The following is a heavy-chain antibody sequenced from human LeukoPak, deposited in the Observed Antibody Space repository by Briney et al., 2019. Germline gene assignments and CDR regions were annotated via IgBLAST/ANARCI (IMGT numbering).Heavy chain of an antibody. V-gene: IGHV1-18*01. J-gene: IGHJ5*02. Sequence: GASVKVSCKASSYTFTSYGISWVRQAPGQGLEWMGWISAYNGNTNYAQKLQGRVTMTTDTSTSTAYMELRSLRSDDTAVYYCARDQEGRSYRPQQPSVPFDPWGQGTLVTVSS. CDR2: ISAYNGNT. CDR3: ARDQEGRSYRPQQPSVPFDP. CDR1: SYTFTSYG. D-gene: IGHD6-13*01.